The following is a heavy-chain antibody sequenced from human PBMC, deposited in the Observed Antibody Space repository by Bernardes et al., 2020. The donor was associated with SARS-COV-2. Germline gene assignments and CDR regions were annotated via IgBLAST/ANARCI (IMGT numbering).Heavy chain of an antibody. D-gene: IGHD2-15*01. CDR2: IWYDGSNK. CDR1: GFTFSSYG. V-gene: IGHV3-33*01. CDR3: ASLGYCSGGSCFNYYYGMDV. Sequence: SLRLSCAASGFTFSSYGMHWVRQAPGKGLEWVAVIWYDGSNKYYADSVKGRFTISRDNSKNTLYLQMNSLRAEDTAVYYCASLGYCSGGSCFNYYYGMDVWGQGTTVTVSS. J-gene: IGHJ6*02.